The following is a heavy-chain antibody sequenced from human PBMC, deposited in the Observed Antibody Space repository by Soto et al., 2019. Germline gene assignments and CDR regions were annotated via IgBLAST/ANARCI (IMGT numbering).Heavy chain of an antibody. J-gene: IGHJ6*02. V-gene: IGHV1-69*13. Sequence: ASVKVSCKASGGTFSSYSISWVRQAPGQGLECMGWVIPIFGPANYAQKFQGRVRITADESTSSAYMERSSLRPEDTAVYYCARDVVRFLESFHSDINYYGMDVCGQGSTVTVSS. CDR2: VIPIFGPA. D-gene: IGHD3-3*01. CDR1: GGTFSSYS. CDR3: ARDVVRFLESFHSDINYYGMDV.